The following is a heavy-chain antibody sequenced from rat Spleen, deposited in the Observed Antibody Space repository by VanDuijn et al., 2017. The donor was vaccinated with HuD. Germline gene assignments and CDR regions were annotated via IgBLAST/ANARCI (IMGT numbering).Heavy chain of an antibody. D-gene: IGHD1-6*01. V-gene: IGHV5S13*01. Sequence: EVQLVESDGGLVQPGRSLKLSCAASGFTFSDYYMAWVRQAPTKGLEWVAFINMGGGDTYYRDSVKGRFTISRDDAKNTQYLQMNSLRSEETATYYCARGGFFRYWGQGVMVTVSS. J-gene: IGHJ2*01. CDR3: ARGGFFRY. CDR1: GFTFSDYY. CDR2: INMGGGDT.